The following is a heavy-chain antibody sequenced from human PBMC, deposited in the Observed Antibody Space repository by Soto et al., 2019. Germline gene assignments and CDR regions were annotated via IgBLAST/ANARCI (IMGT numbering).Heavy chain of an antibody. J-gene: IGHJ4*02. D-gene: IGHD6-19*01. CDR2: IFSNDEK. CDR3: ARTIGRGYISGWSPGERDY. CDR1: GVSLSIPRTG. Sequence: QVTLKESGPVLVKPTETLTLNCTVSGVSLSIPRTGVTCIRQPPGKALERLAHIFSNDEKSSRTSLKSRLTISRDTSKSQVVLTMTNMDPVDTATYYCARTIGRGYISGWSPGERDYWGSGSLVTVSS. V-gene: IGHV2-26*01.